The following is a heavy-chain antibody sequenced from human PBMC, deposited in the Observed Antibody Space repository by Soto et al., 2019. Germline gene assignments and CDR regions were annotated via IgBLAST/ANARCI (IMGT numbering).Heavy chain of an antibody. Sequence: QVQLVQSGAEVKKPGASVKVSCKASGYTFTSYGISWVRQAPGQGLEWMGWISAYNGTTKYAQKLQGRATMTTDTSTSTVYMALRSLRSDDTAVYYCARDHHLVFRYFDWLLSPSDYWGHGTLVTVSS. CDR1: GYTFTSYG. CDR2: ISAYNGTT. V-gene: IGHV1-18*04. J-gene: IGHJ4*01. D-gene: IGHD3-9*01. CDR3: ARDHHLVFRYFDWLLSPSDY.